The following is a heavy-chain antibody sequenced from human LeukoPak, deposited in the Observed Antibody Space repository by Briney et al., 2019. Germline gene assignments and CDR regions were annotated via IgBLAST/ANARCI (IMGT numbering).Heavy chain of an antibody. V-gene: IGHV4-30-2*01. J-gene: IGHJ4*02. CDR3: ARGRREYYYGSGSPFPDY. D-gene: IGHD3-10*01. Sequence: SETLSLTCAVSGGSISSGGYSWSWIRQPPGKGLEWIGYIYHSGSTYYNPSLKSRVTISVDRSKHQFSLKLSSVTAADTAVYYCARGRREYYYGSGSPFPDYWGQGTLVTVSS. CDR2: IYHSGST. CDR1: GGSISSGGYS.